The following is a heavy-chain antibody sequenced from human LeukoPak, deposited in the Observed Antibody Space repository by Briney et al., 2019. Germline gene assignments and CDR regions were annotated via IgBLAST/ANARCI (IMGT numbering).Heavy chain of an antibody. CDR2: IYYSGST. CDR1: GGSISSYY. V-gene: IGHV4-59*01. Sequence: PSETLSLTCTVSGGSISSYYWSWIRQPPGKGLEWIGYIYYSGSTNYNPSLKSRVTTSVDTSKNQFSLKLSSVTAADTAVYYCATLAGYSSSWYGDAFDIWGQGTMVTVSS. CDR3: ATLAGYSSSWYGDAFDI. J-gene: IGHJ3*02. D-gene: IGHD6-13*01.